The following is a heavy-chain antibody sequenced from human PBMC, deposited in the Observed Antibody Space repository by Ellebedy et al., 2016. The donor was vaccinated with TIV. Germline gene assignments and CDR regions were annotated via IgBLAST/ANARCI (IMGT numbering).Heavy chain of an antibody. V-gene: IGHV3-23*01. Sequence: GESLKISCAASGFTFSSYAMTWVRQAPGKGLEWVSAISGSGGNTYYADSVKGRFTTSRDNSKNTLYLQMNSLRAEDTAVYYCAKDPYSSGWFRGGDWGQGTLVTVSS. CDR1: GFTFSSYA. J-gene: IGHJ4*02. CDR2: ISGSGGNT. CDR3: AKDPYSSGWFRGGD. D-gene: IGHD6-19*01.